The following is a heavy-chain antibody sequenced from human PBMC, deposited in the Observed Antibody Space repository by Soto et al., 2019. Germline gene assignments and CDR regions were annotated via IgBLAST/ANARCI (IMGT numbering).Heavy chain of an antibody. J-gene: IGHJ3*02. CDR3: ARDDSETTVVPRVVFYI. Sequence: QLQPQESGPGLVKPSETLSLTCTVSGGSISSYYWSWIRQPPGKGLASIGYIYYSGSTNYNPSLMSRVTISVDTSKPQFSLELGSGTDADTAVYYCARDDSETTVVPRVVFYIWGQGTMVTVSS. CDR2: IYYSGST. V-gene: IGHV4-59*12. D-gene: IGHD3-10*01. CDR1: GGSISSYY.